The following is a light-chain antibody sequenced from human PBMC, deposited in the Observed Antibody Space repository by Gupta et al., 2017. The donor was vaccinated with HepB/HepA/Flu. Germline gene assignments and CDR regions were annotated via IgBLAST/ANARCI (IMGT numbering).Light chain of an antibody. CDR3: CSYAGSNTYV. Sequence: SALTQPRSVSGSPGQSVAVSCTGSSSDVGGYNYVSWYQQPPGKAPKLMIYDVNKRPSGVPDRFSGSKSGNRASLTISGLQAEDESDYYCCSYAGSNTYVFGTGTTVTVL. CDR2: DVN. V-gene: IGLV2-11*01. CDR1: SSDVGGYNY. J-gene: IGLJ1*01.